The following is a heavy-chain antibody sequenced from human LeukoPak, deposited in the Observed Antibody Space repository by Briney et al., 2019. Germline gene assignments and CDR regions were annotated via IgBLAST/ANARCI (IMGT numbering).Heavy chain of an antibody. J-gene: IGHJ4*02. CDR1: GGSISSYY. CDR2: IYYSGRT. CDR3: ARGQKYRNGYTVTELGSGYFDY. D-gene: IGHD5-18*01. Sequence: SETLSLTCSVSGGSISSYYWSWIRQPPGKGLEWIGCIYYSGRTNYNPSLKSRVTISVDTSKNQFSLTLSSVTAADTAVYYCARGQKYRNGYTVTELGSGYFDYWGQGTLVTVSS. V-gene: IGHV4-59*01.